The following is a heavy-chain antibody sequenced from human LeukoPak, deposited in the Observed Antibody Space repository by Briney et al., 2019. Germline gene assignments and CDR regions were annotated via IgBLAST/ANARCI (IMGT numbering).Heavy chain of an antibody. CDR3: AKDSPPGIVAHYYYYVDV. J-gene: IGHJ6*03. Sequence: PGGSRRLSCAASGFTFSSYAMSWVRQAPGKGLEWVSGISGSGGGTYYADSVKGRFTISRDNSKNTLYLQMNSLRAEDTAVYYCAKDSPPGIVAHYYYYVDVWGKGTTVTVSS. CDR2: ISGSGGGT. D-gene: IGHD2-15*01. V-gene: IGHV3-23*01. CDR1: GFTFSSYA.